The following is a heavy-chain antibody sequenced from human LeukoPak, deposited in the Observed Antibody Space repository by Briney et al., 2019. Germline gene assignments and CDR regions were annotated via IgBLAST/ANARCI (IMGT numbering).Heavy chain of an antibody. D-gene: IGHD2-15*01. CDR1: GFTFSSYS. CDR3: ARRDIVVVVSASDY. CDR2: ITRSSYI. J-gene: IGHJ4*02. V-gene: IGHV3-21*01. Sequence: GGSLRLSCAASGFTFSSYSMNWVRQAPGKGLEWVSSITRSSYIYYADSVKGRVTISRDNAKNSLYLQMNSLRAEDTAVYYCARRDIVVVVSASDYWGQGTLVTVSS.